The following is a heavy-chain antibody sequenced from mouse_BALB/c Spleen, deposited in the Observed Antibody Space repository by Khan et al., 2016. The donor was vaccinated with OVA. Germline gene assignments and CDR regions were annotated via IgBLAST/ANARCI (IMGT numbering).Heavy chain of an antibody. CDR1: GFSLTNYG. CDR2: KWSDGST. Sequence: VQLKQSGPGLVAPSQSLSITCTISGFSLTNYGVHWVRQPPGKGLEWRIVKWSDGSTTNNSALKSRLTISTDNSKSQVFLKMNTLETDATAMYFCARQPYCYHNIMDYWGQGTSVTVSS. V-gene: IGHV2-6-1*01. J-gene: IGHJ4*01. CDR3: ARQPYCYHNIMDY. D-gene: IGHD2-10*01.